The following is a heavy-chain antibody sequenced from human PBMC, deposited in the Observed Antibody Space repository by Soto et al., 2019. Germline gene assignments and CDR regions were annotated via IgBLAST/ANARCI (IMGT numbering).Heavy chain of an antibody. CDR1: GGSIISGGYY. J-gene: IGHJ4*02. Sequence: SETLSLTCTVSGGSIISGGYYWIWIRQHPGKGLEWIGYIYYSGSTYYNPSLKSRVTISVDTSKNQFSLKLSSVTAADTAVYYCARHNYGSGSTEFDYWGQGTLVTV. CDR2: IYYSGST. CDR3: ARHNYGSGSTEFDY. D-gene: IGHD3-10*01. V-gene: IGHV4-31*03.